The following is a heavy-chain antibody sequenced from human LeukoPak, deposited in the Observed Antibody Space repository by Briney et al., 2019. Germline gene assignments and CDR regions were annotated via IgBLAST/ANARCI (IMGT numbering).Heavy chain of an antibody. D-gene: IGHD3-16*01. CDR2: ISYSGST. J-gene: IGHJ4*02. CDR3: ARVGRGVHTWGSYSFDQ. V-gene: IGHV4-59*01. CDR1: GDSISSYS. Sequence: PSETLSLTCTDSGDSISSYSWTWIRQPPGKGLEWIGFISYSGSTRYNASFESRVTISIDTSNNQFSMKLTSVTAADTARYYCARVGRGVHTWGSYSFDQWGQGALVTVSS.